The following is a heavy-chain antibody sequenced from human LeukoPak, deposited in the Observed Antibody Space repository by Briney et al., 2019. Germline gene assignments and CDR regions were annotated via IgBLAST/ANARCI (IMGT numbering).Heavy chain of an antibody. D-gene: IGHD3-22*01. Sequence: PGGSLRLSCAASGFTFSSYAMSWVRQAPGKGLEWVSAISGSGGSTYYADSAKGRFTISRDNSKNTLYLQMNSLRAEDTAVYYCAKGFRYYDSSGYPHWGQGTLVTVSS. CDR2: ISGSGGST. CDR1: GFTFSSYA. CDR3: AKGFRYYDSSGYPH. J-gene: IGHJ4*02. V-gene: IGHV3-23*01.